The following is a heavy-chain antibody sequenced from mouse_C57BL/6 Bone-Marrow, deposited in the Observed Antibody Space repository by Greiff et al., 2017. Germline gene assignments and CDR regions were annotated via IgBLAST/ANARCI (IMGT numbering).Heavy chain of an antibody. CDR1: GFTFSSYA. J-gene: IGHJ2*01. V-gene: IGHV5-4*01. Sequence: EVQVVESGGGLVKPGGSLKLSCAASGFTFSSYAMSWVRQTPEKRLEWVATISDGGSYTYYPDNVKGRFTISRDNAKNNLYLQMSHLKSEDTAMYYCARLHLDYWGQGTTLTVSS. CDR2: ISDGGSYT. CDR3: ARLHLDY.